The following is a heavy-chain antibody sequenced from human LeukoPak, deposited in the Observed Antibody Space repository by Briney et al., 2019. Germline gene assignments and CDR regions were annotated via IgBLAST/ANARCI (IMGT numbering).Heavy chain of an antibody. CDR3: AREYCTGGSCNARFVYDGLDV. V-gene: IGHV1-46*02. J-gene: IGHJ6*02. CDR2: FNPNGDTT. CDR1: GYSFNTYY. Sequence: GASVKVSCKASGYSFNTYYMHWVRQAPGQGLEWMGIFNPNGDTTSNAQKFQGRITLTSDTSTTTVYMELSNLRSEDTAVYYCAREYCTGGSCNARFVYDGLDVWGQGTTVTVSS. D-gene: IGHD2-15*01.